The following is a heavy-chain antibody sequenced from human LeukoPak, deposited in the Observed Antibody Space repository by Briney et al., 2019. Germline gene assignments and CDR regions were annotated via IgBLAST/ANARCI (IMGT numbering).Heavy chain of an antibody. V-gene: IGHV3-33*01. J-gene: IGHJ4*02. CDR1: GFSFSTYG. Sequence: GGSLRLSCVVSGFSFSTYGMHWVRQAPGKELEWVALLWYDGVIQYYPDSVKGRFTISRDSSTNTVYLQIDSLRVEDTAVYYCARDLGYCSTGACYSTYLDYWGQGTLVTVSS. CDR2: LWYDGVIQ. D-gene: IGHD2-15*01. CDR3: ARDLGYCSTGACYSTYLDY.